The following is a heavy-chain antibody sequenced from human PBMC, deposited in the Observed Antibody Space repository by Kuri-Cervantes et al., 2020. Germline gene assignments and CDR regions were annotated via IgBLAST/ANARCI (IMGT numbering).Heavy chain of an antibody. CDR3: ARESSSSWYSFDY. CDR1: GYTFTSYG. Sequence: ASVKVSCKASGYTFTSYGVSWVRQAPGQGLEWMGWISAYSGNTNYAQKLQGRVTMTTDTSTTTAYMELRSLRSDDAAVYYCARESSSSWYSFDYWGQGTLVTVSS. D-gene: IGHD6-13*01. V-gene: IGHV1-18*01. J-gene: IGHJ4*02. CDR2: ISAYSGNT.